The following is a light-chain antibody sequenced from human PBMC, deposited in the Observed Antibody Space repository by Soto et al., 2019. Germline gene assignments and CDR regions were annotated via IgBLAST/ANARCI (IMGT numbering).Light chain of an antibody. CDR1: QSVSSN. CDR3: QQSAGSPRT. CDR2: DAS. V-gene: IGKV3-15*01. Sequence: EIVMTQSPATLSVSPGERATLPCRASQSVSSNLAWYQLKPGQAPRLLIYDASTRATGIPARFSGSGSGTEFTLTISRLEPEDFAVYFCQQSAGSPRTFGQGTKVDIK. J-gene: IGKJ1*01.